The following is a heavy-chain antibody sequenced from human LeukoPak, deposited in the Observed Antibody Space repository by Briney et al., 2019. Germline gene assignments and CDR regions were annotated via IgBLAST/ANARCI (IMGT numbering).Heavy chain of an antibody. D-gene: IGHD3-10*01. V-gene: IGHV1-18*01. Sequence: VASVKVSCKASGGTFTSYGISWVRQAPGQGLEWMGWISAYNGNTNYAQKLQGRVTMTTDTSTSTAYMELRSLRSDDTAVYYCASGGNTMVQGGAFDIWGQGTMVTVSS. CDR2: ISAYNGNT. CDR1: GGTFTSYG. J-gene: IGHJ3*02. CDR3: ASGGNTMVQGGAFDI.